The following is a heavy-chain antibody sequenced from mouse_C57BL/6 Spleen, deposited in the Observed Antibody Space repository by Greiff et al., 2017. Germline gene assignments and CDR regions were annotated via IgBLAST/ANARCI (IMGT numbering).Heavy chain of an antibody. CDR3: ARRDSAGRLLWYFDV. Sequence: EVKLVESGGDLVKPGGSLKLSCAASGFTFSSYGMSWVRQTPDKRLEWVATISSGGSYTYYPDSVKGRFTISRDNAKNTLYLQMSSLKSEDTAMYYCARRDSAGRLLWYFDVWGTGTTVTVSS. V-gene: IGHV5-6*02. CDR2: ISSGGSYT. J-gene: IGHJ1*03. D-gene: IGHD3-2*02. CDR1: GFTFSSYG.